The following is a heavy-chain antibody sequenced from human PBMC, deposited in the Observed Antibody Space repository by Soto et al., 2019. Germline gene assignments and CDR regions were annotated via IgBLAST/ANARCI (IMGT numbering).Heavy chain of an antibody. CDR3: GKDRAFWFGEGGWFDP. CDR1: GFIFDSFA. Sequence: EVQLVESGGGLVQPGGSLRLSCAASGFIFDSFALSWVRQAPGKGLEWVSGIGGSGGRTYYADSVKGRFTISRDNSKNTLYLQMSSLSAEDTAIYYCGKDRAFWFGEGGWFDPWGQGTLVTVSS. CDR2: IGGSGGRT. D-gene: IGHD3-10*01. V-gene: IGHV3-23*04. J-gene: IGHJ5*02.